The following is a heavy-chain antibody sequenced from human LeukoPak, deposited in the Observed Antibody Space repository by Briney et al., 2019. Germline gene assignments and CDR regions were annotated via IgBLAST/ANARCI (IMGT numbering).Heavy chain of an antibody. CDR2: IYHSGTT. CDR1: GYSISSGFY. Sequence: PSETLSLTCSVSGYSISSGFYWGWIRQPPGKGLEWIGSIYHSGTTYKNPSLKSRLTISVDTSKNQFSLKLNSVTASDTAVYYCARLTVGALIWFEPWGQGTLVTVSS. CDR3: ARLTVGALIWFEP. D-gene: IGHD1-26*01. V-gene: IGHV4-38-2*02. J-gene: IGHJ5*02.